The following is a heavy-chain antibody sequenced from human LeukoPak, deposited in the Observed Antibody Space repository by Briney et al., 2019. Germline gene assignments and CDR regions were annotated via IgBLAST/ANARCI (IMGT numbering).Heavy chain of an antibody. CDR1: GYTLTELS. CDR2: FVPEDGET. Sequence: ASVKVSCKVSGYTLTELSMHWVRQAPGKGLEWMGGFVPEDGETIYAQKFQSRVTMTEDTSTDTAYMELSSLRSEDTAVYYCATAPGEYYYDSSGLHFWGQGTMATVSS. J-gene: IGHJ3*01. CDR3: ATAPGEYYYDSSGLHF. D-gene: IGHD3-22*01. V-gene: IGHV1-24*01.